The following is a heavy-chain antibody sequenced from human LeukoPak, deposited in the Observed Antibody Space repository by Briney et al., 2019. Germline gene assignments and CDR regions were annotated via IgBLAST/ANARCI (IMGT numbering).Heavy chain of an antibody. CDR3: ARDLGGDSR. CDR2: IKQDGSDT. D-gene: IGHD3-16*01. CDR1: GFTFSTYW. J-gene: IGHJ4*02. V-gene: IGHV3-7*03. Sequence: GGSLRLYCAASGFTFSTYWMSWVRQAPGSGLEWLANIKQDGSDTHYVGSVKGRFNISRDNAKNSLYLQMNILRAEDTAVYYCARDLGGDSRWGQGTLVIVSS.